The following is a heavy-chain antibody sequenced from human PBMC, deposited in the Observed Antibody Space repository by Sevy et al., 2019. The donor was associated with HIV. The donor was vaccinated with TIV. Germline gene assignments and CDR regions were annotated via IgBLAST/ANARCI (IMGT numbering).Heavy chain of an antibody. D-gene: IGHD2-15*01. J-gene: IGHJ4*02. CDR2: ISPMNGDT. V-gene: IGHV1-2*06. Sequence: ASVKVSCKASGHTFTGYYIHWVRQAPGQGLEWMGRISPMNGDTDYAQKFQGRVTMTRDTSISAAYLDVTRLRSDDTATYYCARAYCSDGSCYEGAYWGQGTLVTVSS. CDR1: GHTFTGYY. CDR3: ARAYCSDGSCYEGAY.